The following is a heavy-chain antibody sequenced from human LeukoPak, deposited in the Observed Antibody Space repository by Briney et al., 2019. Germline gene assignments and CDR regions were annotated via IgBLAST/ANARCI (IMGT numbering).Heavy chain of an antibody. J-gene: IGHJ3*02. CDR3: AQELASTVGDAFDI. CDR1: GFTFSGYA. V-gene: IGHV3-23*01. CDR2: ISGSGDST. Sequence: GGSLRPSCVASGFTFSGYAMNWVRQAPGKGLGWVSGISGSGDSTYYADSVKGRFTISRDTSKNTLYLQMNSLRAEDTAVYYCAQELASTVGDAFDIWGQGTMVTVSS. D-gene: IGHD4-17*01.